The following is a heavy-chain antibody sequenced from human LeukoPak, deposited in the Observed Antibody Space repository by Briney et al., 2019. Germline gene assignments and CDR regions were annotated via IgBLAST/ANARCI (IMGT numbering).Heavy chain of an antibody. J-gene: IGHJ1*01. D-gene: IGHD6-13*01. CDR2: IIPILGIA. CDR3: AVHSSSWVLEYFQH. CDR1: GGTFSSYA. Sequence: GSSVKVSCKASGGTFSSYAISWVRQAPGQGLEWMGRIIPILGIANYAQKFQGRVTITADKSTSTAYMELSSLRSEDTAVYYCAVHSSSWVLEYFQHWGQGTLVTVSS. V-gene: IGHV1-69*04.